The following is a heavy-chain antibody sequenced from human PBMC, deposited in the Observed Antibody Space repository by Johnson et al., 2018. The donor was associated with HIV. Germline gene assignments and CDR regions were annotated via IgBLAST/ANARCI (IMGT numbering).Heavy chain of an antibody. CDR2: IYSGGRS. V-gene: IGHV3-66*02. CDR1: GFIFNDYV. Sequence: VQLVESGGGLVQPGGSLRLSCAASGFIFNDYVMNWVRQAPGKGLEWVSVIYSGGRSYYADSVKGRLTLSRDNSNNTLYLQMNSLRAEDTAVYYCARDVTAGNDAFDIWGQGTMVTVSS. CDR3: ARDVTAGNDAFDI. J-gene: IGHJ3*02. D-gene: IGHD1-1*01.